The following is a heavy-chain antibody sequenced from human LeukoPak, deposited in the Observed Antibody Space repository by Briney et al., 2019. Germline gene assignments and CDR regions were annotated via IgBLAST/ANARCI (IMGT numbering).Heavy chain of an antibody. V-gene: IGHV4-39*01. D-gene: IGHD2-21*01. J-gene: IGHJ5*02. CDR2: IYYSGST. CDR1: GGSISSSSYY. Sequence: SETLSLTCTVSGGSISSSSYYWGWIRQPPGKGLEWIGSIYYSGSTYYNPSLKSRVTISVDTSKNQFSLKLSSVTAADTAVYYCARGYIRPWFYCGGDCYSRSGWFDPWGQGTLVTVSS. CDR3: ARGYIRPWFYCGGDCYSRSGWFDP.